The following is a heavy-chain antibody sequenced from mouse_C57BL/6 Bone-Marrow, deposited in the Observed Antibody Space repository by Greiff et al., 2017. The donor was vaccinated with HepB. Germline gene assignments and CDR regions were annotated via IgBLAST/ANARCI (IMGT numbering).Heavy chain of an antibody. J-gene: IGHJ3*01. CDR3: ARIYYGSPWFAY. CDR1: GYTFTSYG. Sequence: QVQLKESGAELARPGASVKLSCKASGYTFTSYGISWVKQRTGQGLEWIGEIYPRSGNTYYNEKFKGKATLTADKSSSTAYMELRSLTSEDSAFYFCARIYYGSPWFAYWGQGTLVTVSA. V-gene: IGHV1-81*01. D-gene: IGHD1-1*01. CDR2: IYPRSGNT.